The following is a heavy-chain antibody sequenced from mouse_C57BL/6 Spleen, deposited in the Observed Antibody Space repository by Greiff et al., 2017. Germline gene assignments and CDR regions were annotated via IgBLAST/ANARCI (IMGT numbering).Heavy chain of an antibody. CDR1: GYTFTDYN. CDR2: INPNNGGT. Sequence: VQLQQSGPELVKPGASVKMSCKASGYTFTDYNMPWVKQSHGKSLEWIGNINPNNGGTSYNQKFKGKATLTVNKSSSTAYMELRSLTSEDSAVHYGARSVNWDAWFAYWGQGTLVTVSA. CDR3: ARSVNWDAWFAY. J-gene: IGHJ3*01. V-gene: IGHV1-22*01. D-gene: IGHD4-1*01.